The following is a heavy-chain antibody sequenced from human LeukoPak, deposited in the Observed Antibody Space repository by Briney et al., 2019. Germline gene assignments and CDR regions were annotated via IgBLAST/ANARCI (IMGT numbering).Heavy chain of an antibody. V-gene: IGHV3-53*01. CDR2: IYSGGST. CDR1: GFTVSSNY. D-gene: IGHD5-24*01. Sequence: PGGSLRLSCAASGFTVSSNYMNWVRQAPGKGLEWVSVIYSGGSTYYADSVKGRFTISRDNSKNTLYLQMNSLRAEDTAVYYCARLRDGSYYDYWGQGTLVTVSS. J-gene: IGHJ4*02. CDR3: ARLRDGSYYDY.